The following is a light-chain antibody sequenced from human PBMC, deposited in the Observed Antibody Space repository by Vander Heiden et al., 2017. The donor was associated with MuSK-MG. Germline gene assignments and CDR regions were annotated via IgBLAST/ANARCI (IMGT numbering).Light chain of an antibody. CDR1: QSVSSY. CDR3: QQRSNWQLT. CDR2: DAS. Sequence: VLTQSPATLSLSPGERATLSCRASQSVSSYLAWYQQKPGQAPRLLIYDASNRATGIPARFSGSGSGTDFTLTISSLEPEDFAVYYCQQRSNWQLTFGGGTKVEIK. V-gene: IGKV3-11*01. J-gene: IGKJ4*01.